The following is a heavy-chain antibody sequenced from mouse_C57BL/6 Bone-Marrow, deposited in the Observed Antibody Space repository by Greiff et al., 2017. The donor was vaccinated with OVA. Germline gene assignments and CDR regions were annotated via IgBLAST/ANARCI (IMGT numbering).Heavy chain of an antibody. CDR1: GFSLSTFGMG. CDR3: ARIADDGYYVPFAY. V-gene: IGHV8-8*01. CDR2: IWWVDDK. J-gene: IGHJ3*01. D-gene: IGHD2-3*01. Sequence: ESGPGILQPSQTLSLTCSFSGFSLSTFGMGVGWIRQPSGKGLEWLAHIWWVDDKYYNPALKSRLTISKDTSKNQVFLKIANVDTADTATYYCARIADDGYYVPFAYWGQGTLVTVSA.